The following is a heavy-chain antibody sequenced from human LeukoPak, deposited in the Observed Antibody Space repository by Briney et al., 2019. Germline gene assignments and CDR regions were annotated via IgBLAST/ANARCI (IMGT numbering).Heavy chain of an antibody. CDR1: GFTFSSYA. V-gene: IGHV3-30-3*01. J-gene: IGHJ4*02. CDR3: ARAYGSGSYSDH. D-gene: IGHD3-10*01. CDR2: ISYDGSNK. Sequence: GGSLRLSCAASGFTFSSYAMHWVRQAPGKGLEWVAVISYDGSNKYYADSVKGRFTISRDNSKNTLYLQMNSLRAEDTAVYYCARAYGSGSYSDHWGQGTLVTVSS.